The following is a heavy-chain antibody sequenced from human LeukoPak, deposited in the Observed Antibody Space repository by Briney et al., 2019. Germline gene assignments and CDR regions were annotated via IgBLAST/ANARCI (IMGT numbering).Heavy chain of an antibody. D-gene: IGHD4-17*01. Sequence: PSETLSLTCTVSGASISSSSFYWGWIRQPPGKGLEWIGNIYYSGSTYHNPSLKSRVTISVDTSKNQFSLKLSSVTAADTAVYYCARGTVTADAFDIWGQGTMVTVSS. CDR1: GASISSSSFY. CDR3: ARGTVTADAFDI. CDR2: IYYSGST. V-gene: IGHV4-39*07. J-gene: IGHJ3*02.